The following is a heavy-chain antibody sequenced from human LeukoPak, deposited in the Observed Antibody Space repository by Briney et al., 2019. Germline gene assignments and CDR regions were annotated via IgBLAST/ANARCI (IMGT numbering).Heavy chain of an antibody. V-gene: IGHV4-39*07. CDR2: VYFGGGT. Sequence: SETLSLTCTVSGGSVTSGIYHWGWIRQSPGKGLEWIGSVYFGGGTHYNPSLQSRVTVSIDTSKNQFSLRLSSVTAADTALYYCAGDHYYDGRGRFDPWGQGTLVTVSS. CDR3: AGDHYYDGRGRFDP. D-gene: IGHD3-16*01. CDR1: GGSVTSGIYH. J-gene: IGHJ5*02.